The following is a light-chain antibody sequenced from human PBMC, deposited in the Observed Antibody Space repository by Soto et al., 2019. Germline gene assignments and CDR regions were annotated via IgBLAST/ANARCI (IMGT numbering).Light chain of an antibody. CDR1: QSVSNNY. J-gene: IGKJ1*01. CDR2: GAS. V-gene: IGKV3-20*01. Sequence: EIVLTQSPGTLSLSPGERATLSCRASQSVSNNYLAWYQQKPGQAPGLLIYGASSRATGIPDRFSGSGSGTEFTLTISRLEPEDFAVFYCQQYGSSPRTFGQGTRVEIK. CDR3: QQYGSSPRT.